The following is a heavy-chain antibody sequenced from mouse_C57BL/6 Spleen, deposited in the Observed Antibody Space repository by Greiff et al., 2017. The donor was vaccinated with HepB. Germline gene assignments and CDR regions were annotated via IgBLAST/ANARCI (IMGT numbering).Heavy chain of an antibody. CDR2: IYPGDGDT. CDR1: GYAFSSYW. Sequence: QVQLKQSGAELVKPGASVKISCKASGYAFSSYWMNWVKQRPGKGLEWIGQIYPGDGDTNYNGKFKGKATLTADKSSSTAYMQLSSLTSEDSAVYFCARHYYGSSYPYAMDYWGQGTSVTVSS. J-gene: IGHJ4*01. CDR3: ARHYYGSSYPYAMDY. D-gene: IGHD1-1*01. V-gene: IGHV1-80*01.